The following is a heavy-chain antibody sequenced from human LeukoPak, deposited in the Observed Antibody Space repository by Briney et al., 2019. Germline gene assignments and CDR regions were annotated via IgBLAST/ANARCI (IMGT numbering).Heavy chain of an antibody. Sequence: SETLSLTCTVSGGSISSSSYYWGWIRQPPGKGLEWIGRIYYSGSTYYNPSLKSRVTISVDTSKNQFSLKLISVTVADTAIYYCARGQGATVPQVGKNWFDPWGQGTRVTVSS. V-gene: IGHV4-39*01. CDR1: GGSISSSSYY. J-gene: IGHJ5*02. CDR3: ARGQGATVPQVGKNWFDP. D-gene: IGHD1-26*01. CDR2: IYYSGST.